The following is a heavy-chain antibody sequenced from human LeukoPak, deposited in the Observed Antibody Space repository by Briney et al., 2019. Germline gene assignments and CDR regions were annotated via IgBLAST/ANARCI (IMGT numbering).Heavy chain of an antibody. J-gene: IGHJ4*02. CDR2: INPNSGVT. Sequence: ASVKVSCKAPGYTFTGYYLHWMRQAPGQGLEWVGWINPNSGVTNYAQKFQGRVSMTSDTSINTVYMELSRLRSDDTAVYYCSREDYWGQGTLVTVSS. V-gene: IGHV1-2*02. CDR1: GYTFTGYY. CDR3: SREDY.